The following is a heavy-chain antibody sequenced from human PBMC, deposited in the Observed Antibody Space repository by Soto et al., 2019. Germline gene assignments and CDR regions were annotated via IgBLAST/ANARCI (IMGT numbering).Heavy chain of an antibody. D-gene: IGHD2-21*02. CDR2: ISYDGSNK. Sequence: GGSLRLSCAASGFSFSTYGMHWVRQAPGKGLEWVAFISYDGSNKYYADSVKGRFTISRDNSKNKLYLQMNSLRAEDTAVYYCAKAREHIVVVTADYWGQGTLVTVSS. CDR3: AKAREHIVVVTADY. J-gene: IGHJ4*02. V-gene: IGHV3-30*18. CDR1: GFSFSTYG.